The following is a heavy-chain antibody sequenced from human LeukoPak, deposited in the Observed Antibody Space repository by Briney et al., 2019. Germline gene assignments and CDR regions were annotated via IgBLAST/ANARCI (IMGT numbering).Heavy chain of an antibody. CDR3: AKGEGGWELVLGAFDI. Sequence: GGPLRLSCAASGFTFDDYAMHWVRQAPGKGLEWVSLISWDGGSTYYADSVKGRFTISRDNSKNSLYLQMNSLRAEDTALYYCAKGEGGWELVLGAFDIWGQGTMVTVSS. CDR2: ISWDGGST. V-gene: IGHV3-43D*03. CDR1: GFTFDDYA. J-gene: IGHJ3*02. D-gene: IGHD1-26*01.